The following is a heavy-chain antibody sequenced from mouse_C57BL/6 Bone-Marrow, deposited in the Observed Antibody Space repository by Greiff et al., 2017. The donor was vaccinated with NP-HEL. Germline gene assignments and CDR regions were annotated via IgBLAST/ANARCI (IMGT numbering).Heavy chain of an antibody. CDR2: IDPETGGT. D-gene: IGHD1-1*02. Sequence: VQGVESGAELVRPGASVTLSCKASGYTFTDYEMHWVKQTPVHGLEWIGAIDPETGGTAYNQKFRGKAILTADKSSSTAYMELRSLTSEDSAVYYCTYGNYAMDYWGQGTSVTVSS. CDR3: TYGNYAMDY. J-gene: IGHJ4*01. V-gene: IGHV1-15*01. CDR1: GYTFTDYE.